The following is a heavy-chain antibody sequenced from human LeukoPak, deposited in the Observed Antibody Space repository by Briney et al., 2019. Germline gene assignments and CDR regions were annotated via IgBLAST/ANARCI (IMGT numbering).Heavy chain of an antibody. CDR3: ARDLPYDSSGYSAAFDI. Sequence: PGRSLRLSCAASGFTFSSYGMHWVRQAPGKGLEWVAVISYDGSNKYHADSVKGRFTISRDNSKNTLYLQMNSLRAEDTAVYYCARDLPYDSSGYSAAFDIWGQGTMVTVSS. V-gene: IGHV3-30*03. D-gene: IGHD3-22*01. CDR2: ISYDGSNK. J-gene: IGHJ3*02. CDR1: GFTFSSYG.